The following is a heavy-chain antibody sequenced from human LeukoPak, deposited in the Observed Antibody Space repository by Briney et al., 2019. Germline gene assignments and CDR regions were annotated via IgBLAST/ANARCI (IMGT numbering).Heavy chain of an antibody. CDR2: INSDGSST. V-gene: IGHV3-74*01. D-gene: IGHD3-22*01. CDR3: ARGERSGYYYA. Sequence: GGSLRLSCAASGFTFSSYWMHWVRQAPGKGLVWVSRINSDGSSTSYADSVKGRFTISRDNAKDTLYLQMNSLRAEDTAVYYCARGERSGYYYAWGQGTLVTVSS. CDR1: GFTFSSYW. J-gene: IGHJ5*02.